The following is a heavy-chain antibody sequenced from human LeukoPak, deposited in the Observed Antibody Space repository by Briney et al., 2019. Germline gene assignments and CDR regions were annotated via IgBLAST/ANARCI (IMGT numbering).Heavy chain of an antibody. Sequence: SVKVSCKASGGTFSSYAISWVRQAPGQGLEWMGRIIPIFGTANYAQKFQGRVTVTTDKSRSTAYMELSSLRSEDTPGYCCSRESGGSCAPPRFDYWGQGTLVTVSS. J-gene: IGHJ4*02. D-gene: IGHD2-15*01. CDR2: IIPIFGTA. CDR1: GGTFSSYA. V-gene: IGHV1-69*05. CDR3: SRESGGSCAPPRFDY.